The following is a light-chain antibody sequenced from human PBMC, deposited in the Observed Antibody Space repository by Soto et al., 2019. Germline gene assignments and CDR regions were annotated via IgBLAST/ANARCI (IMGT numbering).Light chain of an antibody. CDR2: GNS. Sequence: QSVLTQPPSVSGDPGQRVTISCTGSSSKIGAGYDVHWYQQLPGTAPKLLIYGNSNRPSGVPDRFADSKSGTSASLAITGLRAEDEADYYCQSYYSSLSGWVFGGGTKLTVL. CDR1: SSKIGAGYD. V-gene: IGLV1-40*01. J-gene: IGLJ3*02. CDR3: QSYYSSLSGWV.